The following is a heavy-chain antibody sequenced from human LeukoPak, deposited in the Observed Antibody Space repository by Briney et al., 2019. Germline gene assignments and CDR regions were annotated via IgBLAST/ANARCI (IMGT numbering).Heavy chain of an antibody. J-gene: IGHJ4*02. CDR2: INPSGGST. CDR1: GYTFTSYY. Sequence: ASVKVSCKASGYTFTSYYMHWVRQAPGQGLEWMGIINPSGGSTSYAQKFQGRVTMTRDTSTSTVYMELSSLRSEDTAVYYCARSGGTTVTTSGEDYWGQGTLVPSPQ. V-gene: IGHV1-46*01. CDR3: ARSGGTTVTTSGEDY. D-gene: IGHD4-17*01.